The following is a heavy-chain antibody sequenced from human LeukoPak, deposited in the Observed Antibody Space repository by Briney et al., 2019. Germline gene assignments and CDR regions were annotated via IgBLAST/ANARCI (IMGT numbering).Heavy chain of an antibody. CDR1: GYSFTSYW. J-gene: IGHJ4*02. Sequence: GESLKISCKGSGYSFTSYWIAWVRELPGKGLEWMGINYPGDSDIRYSPSFQGQITISADKSISTAYLQWSSLKASDAAMYYCARGIVWVRHYGDHQPIDYWGQGTLVTVSS. V-gene: IGHV5-51*01. D-gene: IGHD4-17*01. CDR3: ARGIVWVRHYGDHQPIDY. CDR2: NYPGDSDI.